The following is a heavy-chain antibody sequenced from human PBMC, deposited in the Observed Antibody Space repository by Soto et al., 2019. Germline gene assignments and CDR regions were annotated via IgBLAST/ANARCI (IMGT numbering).Heavy chain of an antibody. CDR3: TGPYPYYFDS. V-gene: IGHV4-34*01. Sequence: SETLSLTCTVYGGSFSTYYWSWTRQPPGKGLEWIGEINHSGNTNYNPSLMGRVTMSFDTSKNQFSLKPSSVTAADTAVYYCTGPYPYYFDSWGQGTLVTVSS. J-gene: IGHJ4*02. CDR2: INHSGNT. CDR1: GGSFSTYY.